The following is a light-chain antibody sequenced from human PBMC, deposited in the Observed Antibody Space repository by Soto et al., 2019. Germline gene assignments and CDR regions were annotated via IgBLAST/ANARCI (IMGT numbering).Light chain of an antibody. Sequence: DIQMTQSPSSLSASVGDTVTITCQASHDITNFLNWYQQKPGKAPELLIFDAANLESGVPSRFSGGGSRTYFTLSISGLQPEDVATYFCQQHDNLPYTFGRGTKVDIK. CDR1: HDITNF. CDR3: QQHDNLPYT. V-gene: IGKV1-33*01. CDR2: DAA. J-gene: IGKJ2*01.